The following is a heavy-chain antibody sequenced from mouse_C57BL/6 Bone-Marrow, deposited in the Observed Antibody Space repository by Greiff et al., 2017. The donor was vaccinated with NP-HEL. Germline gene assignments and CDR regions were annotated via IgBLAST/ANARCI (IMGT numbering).Heavy chain of an antibody. CDR3: ATYYDFAY. Sequence: VQLQQPGAELVMPGASVKLSCKASGYTFTSYWMHWVKPRPGQGLEWIGEIDPSDSYTNYNQKFKGKSTLTVDKSSSTAYMQLSSLTSEDSAVYYCATYYDFAYWGQGTLVTVSA. CDR1: GYTFTSYW. J-gene: IGHJ3*01. D-gene: IGHD2-4*01. CDR2: IDPSDSYT. V-gene: IGHV1-69*01.